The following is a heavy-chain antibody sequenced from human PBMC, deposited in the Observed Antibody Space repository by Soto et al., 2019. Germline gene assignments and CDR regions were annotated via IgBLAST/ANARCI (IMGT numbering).Heavy chain of an antibody. J-gene: IGHJ6*02. V-gene: IGHV1-58*01. D-gene: IGHD4-17*01. CDR3: AADPDYGDYYYYYGMDV. CDR1: GFTFTSSA. CDR2: IVVGSGNT. Sequence: GASVKVSCKASGFTFTSSAVQWVRQARGQRLEWIGWIVVGSGNTNYAQKFQERVTITRDMSTSTAYMELSSLRSEDTAVYYCAADPDYGDYYYYYGMDVWGQGTTVNVPS.